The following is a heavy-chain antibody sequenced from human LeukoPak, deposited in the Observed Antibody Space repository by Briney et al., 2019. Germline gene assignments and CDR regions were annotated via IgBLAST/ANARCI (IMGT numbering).Heavy chain of an antibody. CDR3: AKDINSQIYYYYGMDV. CDR1: GFTFDDYA. J-gene: IGHJ6*02. V-gene: IGHV3-9*01. Sequence: PGGSLRLSCAASGFTFDDYAMHWVRQAPGKGLEWVSGINWNSGSIDYADSVKGRFTISRDNAKNSLYLQMNSLGAEDTALYYCAKDINSQIYYYYGMDVWGQGTTVTVSS. CDR2: INWNSGSI. D-gene: IGHD1-20*01.